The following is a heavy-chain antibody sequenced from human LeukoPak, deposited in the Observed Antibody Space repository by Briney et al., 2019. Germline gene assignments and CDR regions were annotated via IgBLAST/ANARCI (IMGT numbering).Heavy chain of an antibody. Sequence: GGSLRLFCAASGFTFSIYAMIWVPQAPGKGLVWVSTISATTTNTYYADSVKGRFTISRDYSKNTLYLQMNSLRAEDTALYHCAKRDLVYYFDYWGQGTPVTVSS. V-gene: IGHV3-23*01. CDR1: GFTFSIYA. CDR2: ISATTTNT. CDR3: AKRDLVYYFDY. D-gene: IGHD2-8*02. J-gene: IGHJ4*02.